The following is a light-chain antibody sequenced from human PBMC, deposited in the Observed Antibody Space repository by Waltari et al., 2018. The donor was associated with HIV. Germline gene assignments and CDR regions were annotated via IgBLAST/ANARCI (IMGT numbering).Light chain of an antibody. CDR2: EVS. J-gene: IGLJ2*01. V-gene: IGLV2-14*01. CDR3: SSYTSSSVV. Sequence: QSALTQPAYVSGSPGQSITISCTGTCSDAGGSHCVPWYQQHPGKARKLMIYEVSNRPSGVSNRFSGSKSGNTASLTISGLQAEDEADYYCSSYTSSSVVFGGGTKLTVL. CDR1: CSDAGGSHC.